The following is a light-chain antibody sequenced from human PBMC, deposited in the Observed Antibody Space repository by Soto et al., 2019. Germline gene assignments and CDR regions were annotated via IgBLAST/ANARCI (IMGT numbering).Light chain of an antibody. V-gene: IGKV1-12*01. Sequence: QGTRCATSMTPSLAYMSTTAVRASQSISSYLAWYQQKPGKAPKLLIYAASSLQSGVPSRFSGSGSGTDFTLTISSLQPDDFATYYCQQYNNYRTFGGGTKVDIK. CDR3: QQYNNYRT. CDR1: QSISSY. CDR2: AAS. J-gene: IGKJ4*01.